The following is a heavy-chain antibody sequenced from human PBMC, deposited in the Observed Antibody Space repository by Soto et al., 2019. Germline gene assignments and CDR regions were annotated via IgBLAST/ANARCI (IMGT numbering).Heavy chain of an antibody. V-gene: IGHV3-15*01. J-gene: IGHJ6*02. CDR3: TTGYCSSTSCWGYYYYYGMDV. Sequence: SGGSLRLSCAASGFTFSNAWMSWVRQAPGKGLEWVGRIKSKTDGGTTDYAAPVKGRFTISRDDSKNTLYLQMNSLKTEDTAVYYCTTGYCSSTSCWGYYYYYGMDVWGQGTTVTVSS. D-gene: IGHD2-2*01. CDR1: GFTFSNAW. CDR2: IKSKTDGGTT.